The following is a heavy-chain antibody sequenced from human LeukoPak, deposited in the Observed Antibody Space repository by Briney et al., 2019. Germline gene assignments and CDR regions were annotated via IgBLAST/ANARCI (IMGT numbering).Heavy chain of an antibody. D-gene: IGHD3-22*01. V-gene: IGHV3-74*01. Sequence: GGSLRLSCAASGFTFSTYWMHWVRQAAGKGLVWVSRIKRDGSTNYADSVKGRFTIARDNAKNTVSLQMNSLRPEDTGVYYCARAPSEIGGYYPEYFRHWGQGTLVTVSS. CDR2: IKRDGST. J-gene: IGHJ1*01. CDR3: ARAPSEIGGYYPEYFRH. CDR1: GFTFSTYW.